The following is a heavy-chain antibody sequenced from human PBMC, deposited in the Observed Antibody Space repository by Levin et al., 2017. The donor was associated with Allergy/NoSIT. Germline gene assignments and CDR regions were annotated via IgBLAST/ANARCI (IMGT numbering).Heavy chain of an antibody. CDR1: GFTFSSYS. CDR2: ISSSSSYI. Sequence: GESLKISCAASGFTFSSYSMNWVRQAPGKGLEWVSSISSSSSYIYYADSVKGRFTISRDNAKNSLYLQMNSLRAEDTAVYYCARDWEAVAVHYYYYYGMDVWGQGTTVTVSS. CDR3: ARDWEAVAVHYYYYYGMDV. J-gene: IGHJ6*02. D-gene: IGHD6-19*01. V-gene: IGHV3-21*01.